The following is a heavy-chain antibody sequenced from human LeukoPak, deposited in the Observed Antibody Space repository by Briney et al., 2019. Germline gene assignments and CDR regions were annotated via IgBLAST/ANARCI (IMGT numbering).Heavy chain of an antibody. CDR3: ARGHIDMARVIDN. CDR2: ISTGGSTT. J-gene: IGHJ4*02. Sequence: GGSLRLSCAASGFTFDDYGMSWVRQVPGKGLVWVSRISTGGSTTNYADSVKGRFTISRDNAKNTLYLQMNSLRVEDTAVYYCARGHIDMARVIDNWGQGTLVTVSS. CDR1: GFTFDDYG. D-gene: IGHD5-24*01. V-gene: IGHV3-74*01.